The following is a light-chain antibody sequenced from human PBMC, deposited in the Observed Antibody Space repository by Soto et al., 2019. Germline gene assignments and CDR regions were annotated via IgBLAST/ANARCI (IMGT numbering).Light chain of an antibody. CDR2: DVN. V-gene: IGLV2-14*01. CDR1: SSDIGGYDY. CDR3: TSYASGSSHVV. J-gene: IGLJ2*01. Sequence: QSALTQPASVSGSPRQSITLSCTGTSSDIGGYDYVSWYQRHPGKAPKLIIYDVNNRPSGVSNRFSGSKSGNTASLTISGLQAEDEADYDCTSYASGSSHVVFGGGTQLTVL.